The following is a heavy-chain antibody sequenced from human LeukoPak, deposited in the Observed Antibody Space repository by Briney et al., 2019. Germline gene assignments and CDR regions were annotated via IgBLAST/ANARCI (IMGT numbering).Heavy chain of an antibody. J-gene: IGHJ3*02. Sequence: SETLSLTCTVSGGSISSSSYYWGWLRQPPGTGLEWIGSIYYSGSTYYNPSLKSRVTISVDTSKNQFSLKLSSVTAADTAVYYCASGYYYDSSGSDAFDIWGQGTMVTVSS. CDR1: GGSISSSSYY. V-gene: IGHV4-39*01. CDR2: IYYSGST. D-gene: IGHD3-22*01. CDR3: ASGYYYDSSGSDAFDI.